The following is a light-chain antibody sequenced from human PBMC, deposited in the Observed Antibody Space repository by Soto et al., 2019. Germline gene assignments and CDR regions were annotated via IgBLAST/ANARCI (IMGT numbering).Light chain of an antibody. V-gene: IGLV2-14*03. CDR3: SSYTSIDTRV. CDR1: SSDVGGYNY. Sequence: QSALTQPASVSGSPGQSITITCTGTSSDVGGYNYVSWYQQHPGKAPKVLISDVSNRPSGISNRFSGSKSGNTASLTISGLQAEDEADYYCSSYTSIDTRVFGTGTKLTGL. J-gene: IGLJ1*01. CDR2: DVS.